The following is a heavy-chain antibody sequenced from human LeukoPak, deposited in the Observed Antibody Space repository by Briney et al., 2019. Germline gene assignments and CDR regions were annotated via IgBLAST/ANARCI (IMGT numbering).Heavy chain of an antibody. CDR1: GFSLSTSGVG. CDR2: LHLDNDK. J-gene: IGHJ4*02. V-gene: IGHV2-5*02. CDR3: AHRRDYYDSSGYYYLTYFDY. D-gene: IGHD3-22*01. Sequence: SGPTLVKLPQTLTLPRSFSGFSLSTSGVGGGWIRQPPGKALEWLPLLHLDNDKRYSPTLKSRLTITKDTSKNQVVLTMTNMDPVDTATYYCAHRRDYYDSSGYYYLTYFDYWGQGTLVTVSS.